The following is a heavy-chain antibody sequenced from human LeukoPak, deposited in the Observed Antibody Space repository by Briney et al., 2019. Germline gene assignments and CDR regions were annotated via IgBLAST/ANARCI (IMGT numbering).Heavy chain of an antibody. CDR1: GYTFTNYY. J-gene: IGHJ4*02. CDR2: INPSGGST. Sequence: ASVKVSCKASGYTFTNYYMHWVRQAPGQGLEWMGLINPSGGSTSYAQKFQGRVTMTRDTSTSTVYMELSSLRSEDTAVYYCARDRSGFGELLTPGYFDYWGQGTLVTVSS. V-gene: IGHV1-46*01. CDR3: ARDRSGFGELLTPGYFDY. D-gene: IGHD3-10*01.